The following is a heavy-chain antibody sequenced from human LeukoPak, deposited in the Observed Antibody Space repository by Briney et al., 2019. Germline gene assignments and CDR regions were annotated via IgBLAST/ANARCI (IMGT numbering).Heavy chain of an antibody. V-gene: IGHV1-18*01. D-gene: IGHD3-9*01. CDR3: ARGERYYDILTGYYPMYYFDY. J-gene: IGHJ4*02. CDR1: GYTFTSYG. Sequence: ASVKVSCKASGYTFTSYGLSWVRQAPGHGLEWMGWISAYNGNTNYAQKLQGRVTMTTDTSTSTAYMELRSLRSDDTAVYYCARGERYYDILTGYYPMYYFDYWGQGTLVTVS. CDR2: ISAYNGNT.